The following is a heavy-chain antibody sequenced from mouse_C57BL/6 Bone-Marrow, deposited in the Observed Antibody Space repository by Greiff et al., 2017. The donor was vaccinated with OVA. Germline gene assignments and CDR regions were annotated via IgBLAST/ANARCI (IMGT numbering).Heavy chain of an antibody. CDR1: GYTFTSYW. D-gene: IGHD3-2*02. V-gene: IGHV1-74*01. J-gene: IGHJ3*01. CDR2: LHPSDSDT. Sequence: QVQLQQPGAELVKPGASVTVSCKASGYTFTSYWMHWVKQRPGQGLEWIGRLHPSDSDTNYNQKFKGKATLTVDKSSSTAYMQLSSLTSEDSAVYYCATAQATSAWFAYWGQGTLVTVSA. CDR3: ATAQATSAWFAY.